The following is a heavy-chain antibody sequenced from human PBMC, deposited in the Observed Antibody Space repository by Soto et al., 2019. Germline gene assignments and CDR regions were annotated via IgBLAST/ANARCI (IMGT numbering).Heavy chain of an antibody. Sequence: SGPTLVNPTQTFTLTRTFSGFSLSTSGMCVSWIRQPPGKALEWLALIDWDDDKYYSTSLKTRLTISKDTSKNQVVLTMTNMDPVDTATYYCARTPGYSSSWYKNYYYYGMDVWGQGTTVTVSS. D-gene: IGHD6-13*01. CDR3: ARTPGYSSSWYKNYYYYGMDV. CDR2: IDWDDDK. V-gene: IGHV2-70*01. CDR1: GFSLSTSGMC. J-gene: IGHJ6*02.